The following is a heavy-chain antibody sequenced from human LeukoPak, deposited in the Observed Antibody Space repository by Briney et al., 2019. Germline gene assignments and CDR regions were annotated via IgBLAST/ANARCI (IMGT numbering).Heavy chain of an antibody. V-gene: IGHV3-23*01. CDR2: ISGSGGST. J-gene: IGHJ4*02. Sequence: GGSLRLSCAASGFTFSSYAMSWVRQAPGKGLEWVSAISGSGGSTYYADSVKGRFTISRDNSKNTLYLQMNSLRAEDTAVYYSAKDGFHGGEADYWGQGTLVTVSS. CDR3: AKDGFHGGEADY. CDR1: GFTFSSYA.